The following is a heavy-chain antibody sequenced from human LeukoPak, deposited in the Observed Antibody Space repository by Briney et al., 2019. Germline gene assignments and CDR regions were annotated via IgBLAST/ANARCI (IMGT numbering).Heavy chain of an antibody. CDR3: ARDYYGSGSYQFDY. CDR2: IHRDETT. CDR1: GFTVSNNY. J-gene: IGHJ4*02. D-gene: IGHD3-10*01. Sequence: GGSLRLSCAASGFTVSNNYMNWVRQAPGKGLEWVSAIHRDETTHYADSVKGRFTISRDNSKNTLFLQMTDLRVEDTAVYYCARDYYGSGSYQFDYWGQGTLVAVSS. V-gene: IGHV3-66*01.